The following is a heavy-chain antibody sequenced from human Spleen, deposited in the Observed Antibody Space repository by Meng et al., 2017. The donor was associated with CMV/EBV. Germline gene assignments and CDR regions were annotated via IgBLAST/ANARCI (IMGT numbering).Heavy chain of an antibody. D-gene: IGHD5-12*01. J-gene: IGHJ3*02. CDR3: ARDSSTIVAAFDI. V-gene: IGHV3-48*03. CDR1: GFTFSSYE. CDR2: ISGSGSSI. Sequence: SLRLSCAASGFTFSSYEMIWVRQAPGKGLEWVSYISGSGSSIYYADSVKGRFTISRDNAKNSLYLQMNSLRAEDTAVYYCARDSSTIVAAFDIWGQGTMVTVSS.